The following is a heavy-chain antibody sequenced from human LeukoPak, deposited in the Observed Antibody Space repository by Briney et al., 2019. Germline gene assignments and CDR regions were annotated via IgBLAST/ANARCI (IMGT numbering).Heavy chain of an antibody. CDR3: AKGLIPYCSSTSCYMPSDY. D-gene: IGHD2-2*02. CDR2: ILPDGSYE. V-gene: IGHV3-7*03. J-gene: IGHJ4*02. CDR1: GFTFSDSW. Sequence: GGSLRLSCAASGFTFSDSWMTWVRQAPGKGLEWVANILPDGSYEHYVDSVKGRFTISRDNAKNSLSLQMNSLRAEDTAVYYCAKGLIPYCSSTSCYMPSDYWGQGTLVTVSS.